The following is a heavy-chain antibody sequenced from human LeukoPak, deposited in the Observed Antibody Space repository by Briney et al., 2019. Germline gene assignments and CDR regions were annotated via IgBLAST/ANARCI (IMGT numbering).Heavy chain of an antibody. D-gene: IGHD6-19*01. V-gene: IGHV3-30*02. Sequence: GGSLRLSCAASGFIFSSYGMHWVRQAPGKGLEWVAFIRYDGSNDYHADSVKGRFTISRDNSKDTLYLQMNSLRAEDTAVYYCAADPYIRSSGWFGYFDYWGQGTLVTVSS. CDR1: GFIFSSYG. CDR3: AADPYIRSSGWFGYFDY. J-gene: IGHJ4*02. CDR2: IRYDGSND.